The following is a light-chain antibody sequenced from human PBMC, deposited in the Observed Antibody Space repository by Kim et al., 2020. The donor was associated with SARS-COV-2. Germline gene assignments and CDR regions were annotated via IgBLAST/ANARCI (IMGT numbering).Light chain of an antibody. Sequence: SPGVRATPSCRASQSVSNNCLAWYQQKPGQAPRLLIYDASSRATGIPDRFSGSGSGTDFTLNISRLESEDFAVYFCQQCSSAPLTFGGGTKVDIK. CDR3: QQCSSAPLT. J-gene: IGKJ4*01. CDR1: QSVSNNC. CDR2: DAS. V-gene: IGKV3-20*01.